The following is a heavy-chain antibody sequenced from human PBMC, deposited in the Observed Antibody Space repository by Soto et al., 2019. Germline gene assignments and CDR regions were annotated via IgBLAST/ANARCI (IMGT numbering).Heavy chain of an antibody. Sequence: QVQLVQSGAEVKKPGSSVKVSCKASGGTFSSYAISWVRQAPGQGLEWMGGIIPIFGTANYAQKFQGRVTIHADESTRTGLMELSSLGSEDTAVYYCAGEGAYSSSSRGWFDPWGQGALVTVSS. CDR3: AGEGAYSSSSRGWFDP. V-gene: IGHV1-69*12. D-gene: IGHD6-6*01. J-gene: IGHJ5*02. CDR1: GGTFSSYA. CDR2: IIPIFGTA.